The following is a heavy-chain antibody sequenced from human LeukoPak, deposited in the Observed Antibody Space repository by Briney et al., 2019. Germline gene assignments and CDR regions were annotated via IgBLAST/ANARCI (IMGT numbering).Heavy chain of an antibody. D-gene: IGHD3-22*01. CDR1: GGSISSYY. V-gene: IGHV4-59*08. Sequence: SETLSLTCTVSGGSISSYYWSWIRQPPGKGLEWIGYIYYSGSTNYNPSLKSRVTISVDTSKNQFSLKLSSVTAADTAVYYCARHKYYYDSSGYYAFDIWGQGTIVTVSS. J-gene: IGHJ3*02. CDR2: IYYSGST. CDR3: ARHKYYYDSSGYYAFDI.